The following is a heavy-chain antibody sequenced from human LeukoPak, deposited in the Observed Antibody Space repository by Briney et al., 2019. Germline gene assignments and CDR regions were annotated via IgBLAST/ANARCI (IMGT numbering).Heavy chain of an antibody. CDR1: GASIDSYY. CDR2: IYYSGST. CDR3: ATSRAYDYHFDY. V-gene: IGHV4-59*03. D-gene: IGHD5-12*01. J-gene: IGHJ4*02. Sequence: KPSETLSLTCTVSGASIDSYYWSWVGRPPGQSLEWIGYIYYSGSTNYNPSLKSRVTISVDTSKNQFALKLSSVTAADTAVYYCATSRAYDYHFDYWGQGTLVTVSS.